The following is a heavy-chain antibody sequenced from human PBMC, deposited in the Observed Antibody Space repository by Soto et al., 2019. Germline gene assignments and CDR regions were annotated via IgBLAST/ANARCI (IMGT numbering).Heavy chain of an antibody. CDR2: MSWNSASI. D-gene: IGHD7-27*01. CDR3: VKGVTLNWDLSFDY. Sequence: VQLVESGGGLVQPGRSLRLSGAASGFTFDDYAKHWVRQAPGKSLEWVSGMSWNSASIVYTDSLKGRFTISRDNAKNSLYLQMNSLRAEDTALYYCVKGVTLNWDLSFDYWGQGILVTVSS. CDR1: GFTFDDYA. V-gene: IGHV3-9*01. J-gene: IGHJ4*02.